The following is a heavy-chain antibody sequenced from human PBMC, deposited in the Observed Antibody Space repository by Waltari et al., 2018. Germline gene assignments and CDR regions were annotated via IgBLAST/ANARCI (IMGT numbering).Heavy chain of an antibody. D-gene: IGHD2-21*01. Sequence: QVTLKESGPVLVKPTQPLPLTCTFSGFSLSTSGMCVSWIRQHPGKALEWLARIDWDDDKFYSTSLKTRLTISKDTSKNQVVLTMTNMDPVDTATYYCALSDCYSSYYFDYWGQGTLVTVSS. CDR1: GFSLSTSGMC. CDR3: ALSDCYSSYYFDY. CDR2: IDWDDDK. J-gene: IGHJ4*02. V-gene: IGHV2-70*16.